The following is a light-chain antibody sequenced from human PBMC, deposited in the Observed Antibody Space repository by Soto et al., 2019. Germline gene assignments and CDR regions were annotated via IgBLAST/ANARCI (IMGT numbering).Light chain of an antibody. CDR2: DAY. Sequence: DIQMTQSPPSLSASVGDRVTITCQASHDIGNSLNWYQHKPWKAPKLVIYDAYNLETGVPSTFSGSGFGTDFTFTISSLRHEAIATYYWQQSDHPPLFGPGTKVDIK. CDR1: HDIGNS. CDR3: QQSDHPPL. J-gene: IGKJ3*01. V-gene: IGKV1-33*01.